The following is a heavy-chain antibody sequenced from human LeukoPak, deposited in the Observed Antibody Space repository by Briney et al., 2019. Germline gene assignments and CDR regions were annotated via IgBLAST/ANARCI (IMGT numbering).Heavy chain of an antibody. J-gene: IGHJ4*02. CDR3: ARFERSTGCY. CDR2: IYHSDST. V-gene: IGHV4-38-2*02. CDR1: GYSISSGYY. Sequence: SETLSLTCTVSGYSISSGYYWAWIRQPPGKGLEWIGTIYHSDSTYYNPSLKSRVAISVDTSKNRFSLKLNSVTAADTAVYYCARFERSTGCYWGQGTLVIVSS. D-gene: IGHD2-8*02.